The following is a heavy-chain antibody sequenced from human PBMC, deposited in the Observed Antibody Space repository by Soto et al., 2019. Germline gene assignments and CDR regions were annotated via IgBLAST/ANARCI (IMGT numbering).Heavy chain of an antibody. D-gene: IGHD5-12*01. CDR2: ISHSGST. J-gene: IGHJ4*02. V-gene: IGHV4-4*02. CDR1: GVSISGNDW. Sequence: SETLSLTSVFSGVSISGNDWGSWVRRPPGKGLGWIGEISHSGSTNYNPSLKSRVTMSVDKSNNQFSLRLSSVTAADTAVFYCARVNRGRNLVATMSGAGYYFDFWGQGTLVTVSS. CDR3: ARVNRGRNLVATMSGAGYYFDF.